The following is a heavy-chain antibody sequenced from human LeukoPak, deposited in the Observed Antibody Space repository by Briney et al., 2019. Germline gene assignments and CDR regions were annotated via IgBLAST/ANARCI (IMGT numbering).Heavy chain of an antibody. D-gene: IGHD1-26*01. CDR3: AKDLNSGRVVGAPYVDY. V-gene: IGHV3-23*01. CDR2: ISGSGGST. CDR1: GFTFSNYA. Sequence: GGSLRLSCAASGFTFSNYAMSWVRQAPGKGLEWVSAISGSGGSTYYADSVKGRFTISRDNSKNTLYLQMNSLRAEDTAVYYCAKDLNSGRVVGAPYVDYWGQGTLVTVSS. J-gene: IGHJ4*02.